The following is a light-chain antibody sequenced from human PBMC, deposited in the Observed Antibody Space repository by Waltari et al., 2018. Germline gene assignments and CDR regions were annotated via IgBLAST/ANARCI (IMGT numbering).Light chain of an antibody. J-gene: IGKJ4*01. Sequence: DIQMTQSPSSLSASVGDRVTITCRASQSISSYFNWYQQKPGKAPKLLIYAASRLESGVPSRFSGSGSGTDFTLTISSLQPEDFATYYCQQSYSTLLTFGGGTKVEIK. CDR1: QSISSY. V-gene: IGKV1-39*01. CDR3: QQSYSTLLT. CDR2: AAS.